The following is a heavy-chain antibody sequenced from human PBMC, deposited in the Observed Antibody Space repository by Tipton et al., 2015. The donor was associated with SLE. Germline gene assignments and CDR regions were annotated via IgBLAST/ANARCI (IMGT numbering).Heavy chain of an antibody. CDR3: ARGWGSWPYYFDY. Sequence: TLSLTCTVSGYSISSGYYWGWIRQPPGKGLEWIGSIYHSGSTNYNPSLKSRVTISVDTSKNQFSLKLSSVTAADTAVYYCARGWGSWPYYFDYWGQGTLVTVSS. D-gene: IGHD6-13*01. CDR2: IYHSGST. V-gene: IGHV4-38-2*02. CDR1: GYSISSGYY. J-gene: IGHJ4*02.